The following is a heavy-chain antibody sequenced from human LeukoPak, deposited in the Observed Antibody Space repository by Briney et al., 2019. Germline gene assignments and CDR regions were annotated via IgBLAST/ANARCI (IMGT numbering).Heavy chain of an antibody. J-gene: IGHJ6*02. CDR2: FDPEDGET. CDR3: ATFYYYDSSGYPFEMDV. V-gene: IGHV1-24*01. CDR1: GYTFTSYG. Sequence: ASVKVSCKASGYTFTSYGISWVRQAPGKGLEWMGGFDPEDGETIYAQKFQGRVTMTEDTSTDTAYMELSSLRSEDTAVYYCATFYYYDSSGYPFEMDVWGQGTTVTVSS. D-gene: IGHD3-22*01.